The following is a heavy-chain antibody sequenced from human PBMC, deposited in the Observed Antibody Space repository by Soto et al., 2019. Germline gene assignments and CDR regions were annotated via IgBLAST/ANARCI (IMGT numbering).Heavy chain of an antibody. Sequence: PSETLSLTCTVSGGSISSGDYYWSWIRQPPGKGLEWIGYIYYSGSTYYNPSLKSRVTISVDTSKNQFSLKLSSVTAADTAVYYCASSQLDPRSYYYYGMDVWGQGTTVTV. CDR2: IYYSGST. CDR3: ASSQLDPRSYYYYGMDV. D-gene: IGHD6-6*01. CDR1: GGSISSGDYY. J-gene: IGHJ6*02. V-gene: IGHV4-30-4*01.